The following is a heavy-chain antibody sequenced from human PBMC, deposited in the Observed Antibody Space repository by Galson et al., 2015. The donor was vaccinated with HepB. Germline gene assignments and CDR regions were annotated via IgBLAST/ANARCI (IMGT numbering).Heavy chain of an antibody. CDR1: GFTFSSSW. CDR2: IKRDGSET. J-gene: IGHJ4*02. Sequence: SLRLSCAASGFTFSSSWMSWVRQAPGKGLEWVANIKRDGSETYNVDSLKGRFTISRDNAKNSLYLHMNSLRAEDTAVYYCTRERPWAGGENAPLFDYCGQGTLVTVSS. V-gene: IGHV3-7*01. CDR3: TRERPWAGGENAPLFDY. D-gene: IGHD3-10*01.